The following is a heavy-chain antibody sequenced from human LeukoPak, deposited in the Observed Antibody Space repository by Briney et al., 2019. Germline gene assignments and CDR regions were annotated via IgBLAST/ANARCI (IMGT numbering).Heavy chain of an antibody. V-gene: IGHV4-39*01. D-gene: IGHD6-13*01. CDR3: ARGYSSSWYGVYYYYMDV. J-gene: IGHJ6*03. Sequence: PSETLSLTCAVSGGSISRNNYYWGWIRQPPGKGLEWIGNIYYSGSAYYNPSLKSRVTISVDTSKNQFSLRLSSVTAADTAVYYCARGYSSSWYGVYYYYMDVWGKGTTVTVSS. CDR1: GGSISRNNYY. CDR2: IYYSGSA.